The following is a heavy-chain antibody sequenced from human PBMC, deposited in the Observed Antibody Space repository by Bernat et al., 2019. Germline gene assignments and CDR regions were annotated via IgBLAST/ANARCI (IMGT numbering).Heavy chain of an antibody. J-gene: IGHJ3*01. D-gene: IGHD6-13*01. Sequence: EVQLVQSGAEVKKPGESLKISCKGSGYSFTSYWIAWVRQMPGKGLEWMGIIYPGDSDTRYSPSFHGQGTLAADKSLRPGLPQWSRPKAFDPGLFFRWGANTCWYFDFRGPGTLVPVPS. CDR1: GYSFTSYW. CDR2: IYPGDSDT. CDR3: WGANTCWYFDF. V-gene: IGHV5-51*01.